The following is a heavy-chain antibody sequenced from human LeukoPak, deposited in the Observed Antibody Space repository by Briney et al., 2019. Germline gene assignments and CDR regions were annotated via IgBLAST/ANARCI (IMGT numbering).Heavy chain of an antibody. CDR3: ARGQLVFFAY. CDR1: GYTFINYG. CDR2: ISAYNGYT. J-gene: IGHJ4*02. V-gene: IGHV1-18*01. D-gene: IGHD6-6*01. Sequence: ASVKVSCKASGYTFINYGITWVRQAPGQGLEWMGWISAYNGYTNYAQEFQGRVTMTTDTSTSTVYMELRSLRSDDTAVYYCARGQLVFFAYWGQGTLVTVSA.